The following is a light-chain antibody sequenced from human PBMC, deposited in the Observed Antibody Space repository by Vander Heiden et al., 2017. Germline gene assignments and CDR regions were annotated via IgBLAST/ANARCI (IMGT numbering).Light chain of an antibody. Sequence: IQMTQSPSFLSASVGDRVTLTCQASQDITSYLKWYQQKPGKAPRLLIYGASNLDTGIPARFSGGGSGTDFTLTISSLQPEDIGTYFCQQYEKLPLTFGGGTKVE. CDR3: QQYEKLPLT. V-gene: IGKV1-33*01. CDR1: QDITSY. J-gene: IGKJ4*01. CDR2: GAS.